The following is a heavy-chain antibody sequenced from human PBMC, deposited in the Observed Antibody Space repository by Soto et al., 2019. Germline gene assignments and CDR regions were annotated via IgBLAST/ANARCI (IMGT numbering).Heavy chain of an antibody. D-gene: IGHD3-10*01. Sequence: ASVKVSYKASGYTFSSYGISWARQAPGQGLEWMGWISDYNGNTQYAQKFQGRVFMTTDTATRTAYMELRGLRSDDTAVYFCAREGYYSGSGTYSPPRFYGMDVWGQGTTVTV. J-gene: IGHJ6*02. CDR1: GYTFSSYG. V-gene: IGHV1-18*01. CDR3: AREGYYSGSGTYSPPRFYGMDV. CDR2: ISDYNGNT.